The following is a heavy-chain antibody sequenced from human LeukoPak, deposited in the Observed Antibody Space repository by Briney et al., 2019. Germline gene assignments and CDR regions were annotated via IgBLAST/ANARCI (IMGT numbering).Heavy chain of an antibody. CDR2: ISSSSSTI. CDR1: GFTFSSYS. Sequence: GGSLRLSCSVSGFTFSSYSMNWVRQAPGKGLAWVSYISSSSSTIYYADSVKGRFTISRDSAKNSLYLHMNSLRAEDTAVYYCAREASVKMDFWCEGTTVTVSS. V-gene: IGHV3-48*04. J-gene: IGHJ6*04. CDR3: AREASVKMDF.